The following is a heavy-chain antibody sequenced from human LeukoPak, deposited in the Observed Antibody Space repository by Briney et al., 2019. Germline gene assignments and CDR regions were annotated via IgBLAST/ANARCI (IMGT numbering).Heavy chain of an antibody. CDR2: ISSSSSYI. CDR3: ARLDGTDYFDY. D-gene: IGHD6-19*01. J-gene: IGHJ4*02. V-gene: IGHV3-21*01. CDR1: GFTFSSYS. Sequence: GGSLRLSCAASGFTFSSYSMNWVRQAPGKGLAWVSSISSSSSYIYYADSVKGRFTISRDNAKNSLYLQMNSLRAEDTAVYYCARLDGTDYFDYWGQGTLVTVSS.